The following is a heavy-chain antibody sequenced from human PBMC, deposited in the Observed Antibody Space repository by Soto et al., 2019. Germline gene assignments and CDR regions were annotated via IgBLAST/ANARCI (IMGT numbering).Heavy chain of an antibody. CDR2: ISYRGIT. D-gene: IGHD3-9*01. J-gene: IGHJ5*01. CDR1: GASISSGAYY. Sequence: QVQLQESGPGLVKPSQTLSLTGTVSGASISSGAYYCSGIRHFPGKGLEWIGDISYRGITHYNPSLNSRVTISRDTSENQFSLKVNSVTAADTAVYYCARMSATGTRWFDSWGQGTQVTVSS. CDR3: ARMSATGTRWFDS. V-gene: IGHV4-31*03.